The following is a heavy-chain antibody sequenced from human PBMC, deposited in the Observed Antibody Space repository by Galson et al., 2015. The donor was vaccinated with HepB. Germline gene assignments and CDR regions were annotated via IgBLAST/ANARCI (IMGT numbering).Heavy chain of an antibody. CDR2: IIPIFGTA. CDR3: ASRIGYCSSTNCYNYYYYYGMDV. Sequence: SCKASGGTFSSYAISWVRQAPGQGLEWMGGIIPIFGTANYAQKFQGRVTITADESTSTAYMELSSLRSEDTAVYYCASRIGYCSSTNCYNYYYYYGMDVWGQGTTVTVSS. V-gene: IGHV1-69*01. D-gene: IGHD2-2*02. CDR1: GGTFSSYA. J-gene: IGHJ6*02.